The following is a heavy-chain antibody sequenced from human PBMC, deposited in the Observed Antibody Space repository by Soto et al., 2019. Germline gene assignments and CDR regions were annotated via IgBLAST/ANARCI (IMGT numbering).Heavy chain of an antibody. D-gene: IGHD3-10*01. CDR1: GFTFSSYA. J-gene: IGHJ3*02. V-gene: IGHV3-23*01. CDR2: ISGSGGST. CDR3: AKSLRSGTYYIDDAFDI. Sequence: PGGSLRLSCAASGFTFSSYAMSCVRQAPGKGLEWVSAISGSGGSTYYADSVKGRFTISRDNSKNTLYLQMNSLRAEDTAVYYCAKSLRSGTYYIDDAFDIWSKGTMVTV.